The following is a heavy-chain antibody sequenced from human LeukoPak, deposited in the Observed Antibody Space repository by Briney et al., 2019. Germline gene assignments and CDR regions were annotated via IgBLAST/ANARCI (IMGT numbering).Heavy chain of an antibody. Sequence: SETLSLTCTVSGGSISSSSYYWGWIRQPPGKGLEWLGSIYYSGSTYYNPSLKSRVTISVDTSKNQFSLKLSSVTAADTAVYYCARIVRQDYYYYYMDVWGKGTTVTVSS. V-gene: IGHV4-39*07. CDR3: ARIVRQDYYYYYMDV. CDR1: GGSISSSSYY. J-gene: IGHJ6*03. CDR2: IYYSGST. D-gene: IGHD2-15*01.